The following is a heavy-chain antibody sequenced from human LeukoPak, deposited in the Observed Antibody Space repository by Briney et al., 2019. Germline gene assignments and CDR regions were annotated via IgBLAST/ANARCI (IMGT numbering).Heavy chain of an antibody. D-gene: IGHD4-17*01. CDR3: ASSDYGDPLRY. Sequence: SETLSLTCTVSGGSISSYYWSWIRQPPGKGLEWIGYIYYSGSTNHNPSLKSRVTISVDTSKNQFSLKLSSVTAADTAVYYCASSDYGDPLRYWGQGTLVTVSS. V-gene: IGHV4-59*01. CDR2: IYYSGST. J-gene: IGHJ4*02. CDR1: GGSISSYY.